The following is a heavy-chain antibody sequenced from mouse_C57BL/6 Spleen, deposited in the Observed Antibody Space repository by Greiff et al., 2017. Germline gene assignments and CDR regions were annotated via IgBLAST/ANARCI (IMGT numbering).Heavy chain of an antibody. V-gene: IGHV1-15*01. CDR2: IDPETGGT. D-gene: IGHD1-1*01. CDR3: TRGYYGSKAMDY. J-gene: IGHJ4*01. Sequence: QVQLQQSGAELVRPGASVTLSCKASGYTFTDYEMHWVKQTPVHGLEWIGAIDPETGGTASNPKFTGKAILTADKSSSTAYMEIRSLTSEDSAVYYCTRGYYGSKAMDYGGQGTSVTVSS. CDR1: GYTFTDYE.